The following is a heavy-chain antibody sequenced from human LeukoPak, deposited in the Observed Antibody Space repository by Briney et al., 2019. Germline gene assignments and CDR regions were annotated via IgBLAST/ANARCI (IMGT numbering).Heavy chain of an antibody. J-gene: IGHJ4*02. Sequence: PSETLSLTCTVSGGSISSYSWGWLRQPPGKGLEWIGYIYYSGSTSYNPSLKSRVTMSVDTSKNQFSPKLSSVTAADTAVYYCARRFQDNSWSEYFDYWGQGTLVTVSS. CDR1: GGSISSYS. V-gene: IGHV4-59*08. CDR2: IYYSGST. CDR3: ARRFQDNSWSEYFDY. D-gene: IGHD6-13*01.